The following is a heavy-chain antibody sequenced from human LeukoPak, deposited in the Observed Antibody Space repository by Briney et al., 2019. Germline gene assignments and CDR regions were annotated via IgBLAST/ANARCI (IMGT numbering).Heavy chain of an antibody. Sequence: ASVKVSCRASGYTFTAYYMHWVRQAPGQGLEWRGWINPNSGGTNYAQKFQGRVTMTRDTSISTAYMELNRLTYDDTAVYYCGSVYCRGGTCRNWFDPWGQGTLVTVSS. CDR2: INPNSGGT. V-gene: IGHV1-2*02. J-gene: IGHJ5*02. D-gene: IGHD2-15*01. CDR1: GYTFTAYY. CDR3: GSVYCRGGTCRNWFDP.